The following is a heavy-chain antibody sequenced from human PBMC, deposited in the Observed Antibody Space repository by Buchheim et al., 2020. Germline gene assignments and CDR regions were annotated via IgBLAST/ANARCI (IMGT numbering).Heavy chain of an antibody. V-gene: IGHV4-30-4*01. J-gene: IGHJ6*02. CDR3: ARFLLSGGDPSYYYGMDV. D-gene: IGHD2-21*02. CDR1: GGSISSGDYY. CDR2: IYYSGST. Sequence: QVQLQESGPGLVKPSQTLSLTCTVSGGSISSGDYYWRWIRQPPGKGLEWIGYIYYSGSTYYNPSLKSRVTISVDTSKNQFSLKLSSVTAADTAVYYCARFLLSGGDPSYYYGMDVWGQGTT.